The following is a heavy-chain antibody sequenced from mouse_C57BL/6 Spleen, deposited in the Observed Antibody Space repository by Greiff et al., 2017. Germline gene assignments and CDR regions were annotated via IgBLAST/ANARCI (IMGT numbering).Heavy chain of an antibody. CDR3: ARGEYGNYPFYAMDY. CDR1: GYTFTSYW. V-gene: IGHV1-61*01. D-gene: IGHD2-1*01. J-gene: IGHJ4*01. CDR2: IYPSDSET. Sequence: VQLQQPGAELVRPGSSVKLSCKASGYTFTSYWMDWVKQRPGQGLEWIGNIYPSDSETHYNQKFKDKATLTVDKSSSTAYMQLSSLTSEDSAVYYCARGEYGNYPFYAMDYWGQGTSVTVSS.